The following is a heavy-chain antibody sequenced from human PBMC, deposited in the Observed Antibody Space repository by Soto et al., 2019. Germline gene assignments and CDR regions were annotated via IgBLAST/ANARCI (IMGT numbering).Heavy chain of an antibody. V-gene: IGHV3-48*03. CDR3: ARYCSGGSCYDGNMDV. Sequence: GGSLRLSCAASGITFSSYEMNWVRQAPGKVLELVSYISTTGAIIYYADSVKGRFTISRDNANNSLYLQMNSLRAEDTAVYYCARYCSGGSCYDGNMDVWGQGTTVTVSS. J-gene: IGHJ6*02. CDR2: ISTTGAII. D-gene: IGHD2-15*01. CDR1: GITFSSYE.